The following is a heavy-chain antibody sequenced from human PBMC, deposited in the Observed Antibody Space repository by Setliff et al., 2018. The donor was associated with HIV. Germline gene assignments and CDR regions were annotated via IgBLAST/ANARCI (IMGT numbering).Heavy chain of an antibody. V-gene: IGHV4-61*10. J-gene: IGHJ3*02. CDR1: GGSISSSSHY. CDR2: IYISGST. D-gene: IGHD1-26*01. CDR3: ARGQPQGGGTYWSAFDI. Sequence: PSETLSLTCTVSGGSISSSSHYWSWIRQPAGRGLEWIGHIYISGSTNYNPSLKSRVTISVDTSKTQFSLKLSSVTAADTAVYYCARGQPQGGGTYWSAFDIWGQGTMVTVSS.